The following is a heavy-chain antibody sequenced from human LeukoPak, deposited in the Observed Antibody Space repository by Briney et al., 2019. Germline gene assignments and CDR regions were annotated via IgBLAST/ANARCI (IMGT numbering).Heavy chain of an antibody. CDR3: ARNIFYWRNWFDP. D-gene: IGHD3-9*01. J-gene: IGHJ5*02. Sequence: GGSLRLSCAAPGFTFSSYWMSWVRQAPGKGREWVANIKQDGSEKYYVDSVKGRFTISRDNAKNSLYLQMNSLRAEDTAVYYCARNIFYWRNWFDPWGQGTLVTVSS. V-gene: IGHV3-7*01. CDR1: GFTFSSYW. CDR2: IKQDGSEK.